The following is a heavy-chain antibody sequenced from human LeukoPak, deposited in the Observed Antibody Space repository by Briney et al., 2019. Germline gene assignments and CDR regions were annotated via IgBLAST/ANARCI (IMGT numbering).Heavy chain of an antibody. D-gene: IGHD6-19*01. V-gene: IGHV3-23*01. CDR1: GFAFSSYA. CDR3: AKDPAGSGPDFDD. Sequence: PGRSLRLSCAASGFAFSSYAMSWVRQAPGKGLEWVSAISGGGGSTNYADSVKGRFTISRDNSKNTLYLKMNSLRAEDTAIYYCAKDPAGSGPDFDDWGQGTLVTVSS. J-gene: IGHJ4*02. CDR2: ISGGGGST.